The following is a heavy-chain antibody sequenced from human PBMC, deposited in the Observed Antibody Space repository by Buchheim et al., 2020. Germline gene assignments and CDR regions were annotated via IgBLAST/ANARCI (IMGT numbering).Heavy chain of an antibody. CDR3: TTVMRSSSVATDNWFDP. CDR1: GFTFSSYV. CDR2: IKSKFEGEGT. D-gene: IGHD5-12*01. V-gene: IGHV3-15*01. Sequence: EVQLLESGGGLVQPGGSLRLSCAASGFTFSSYVMSWVRQAPGKGLEWVGRIKSKFEGEGTNYAAPVKGRFTISRDDSKNTLYLQMNSLETEDTAVYYCTTVMRSSSVATDNWFDPWGQGTL. J-gene: IGHJ5*02.